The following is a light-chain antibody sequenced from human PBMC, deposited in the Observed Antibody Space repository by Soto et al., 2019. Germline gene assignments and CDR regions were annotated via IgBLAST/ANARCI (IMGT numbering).Light chain of an antibody. J-gene: IGKJ1*01. CDR1: QSISSY. V-gene: IGKV1-39*01. CDR2: AAS. Sequence: IQMTQSPASLSASVGDRVTISCRASQSISSYLNWYQQKPGKAPKLLIYAASSLQSGVPSRFSGSGSGTDFTLTISCLQSEDFATYCCQQYYSYPPTFGQGTKVDIK. CDR3: QQYYSYPPT.